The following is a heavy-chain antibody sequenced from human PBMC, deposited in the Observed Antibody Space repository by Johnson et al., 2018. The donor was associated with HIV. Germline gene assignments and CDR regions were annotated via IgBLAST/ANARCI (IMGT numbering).Heavy chain of an antibody. Sequence: QVQLVESGGGLVQPGGSLRLSCAASGFTFSSYAMHWVRQAPGKGLEWVAVISYDGSEKYFADSVKGRFAISRDNAKNTLYLQMNSLRVEDTAVYYCAKDFVAFWGRPADAFDIWGQGTMVTVSS. CDR3: AKDFVAFWGRPADAFDI. CDR2: ISYDGSEK. CDR1: GFTFSSYA. J-gene: IGHJ3*02. D-gene: IGHD3-16*01. V-gene: IGHV3-30*09.